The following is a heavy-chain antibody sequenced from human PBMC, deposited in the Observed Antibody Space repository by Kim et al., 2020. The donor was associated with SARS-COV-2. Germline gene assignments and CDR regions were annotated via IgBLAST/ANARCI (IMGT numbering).Heavy chain of an antibody. CDR1: GFTFTSSA. Sequence: SVKVSCKASGFTFTSSAVQWVRQARGQRLEWIGWIVVGSGNTNYAQKFQERVTITRDMSTSTAYMELSSLRSEDTAVYYCAAAPLNAYDFWSGYPTNYYGMDVWGQGTTVTVSS. V-gene: IGHV1-58*01. J-gene: IGHJ6*02. CDR3: AAAPLNAYDFWSGYPTNYYGMDV. CDR2: IVVGSGNT. D-gene: IGHD3-3*01.